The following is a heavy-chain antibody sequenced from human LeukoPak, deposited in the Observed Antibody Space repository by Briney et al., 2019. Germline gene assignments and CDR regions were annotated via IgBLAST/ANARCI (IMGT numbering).Heavy chain of an antibody. Sequence: GASVKVSCKASGYTFTSYDINWVRQATGQGLEWMGWMNPNSGNTGYAQKFQGRVTMTRNTSISTAYTELSSLRSEDTAVYYCAREGEGYYGSGRAFDIWGQGTMVTVSS. CDR3: AREGEGYYGSGRAFDI. V-gene: IGHV1-8*01. J-gene: IGHJ3*02. CDR1: GYTFTSYD. D-gene: IGHD3-10*01. CDR2: MNPNSGNT.